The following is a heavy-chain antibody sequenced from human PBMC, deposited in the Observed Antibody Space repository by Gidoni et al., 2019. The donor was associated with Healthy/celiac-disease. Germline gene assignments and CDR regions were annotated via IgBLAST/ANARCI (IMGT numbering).Heavy chain of an antibody. CDR2: ISYSGST. J-gene: IGHJ5*02. Sequence: QLQLQESGPGLVKPSETLSLTCTVSGGSISSTSYYWGWIRQPPGKGLKWIGSISYSGSTYYNPSLKSRVTISVDTSKNQFSLKLSSVTAADTAVYYCARHPDPFTIAPRRWFDPWGQGTLVTVSS. CDR1: GGSISSTSYY. CDR3: ARHPDPFTIAPRRWFDP. D-gene: IGHD6-13*01. V-gene: IGHV4-39*01.